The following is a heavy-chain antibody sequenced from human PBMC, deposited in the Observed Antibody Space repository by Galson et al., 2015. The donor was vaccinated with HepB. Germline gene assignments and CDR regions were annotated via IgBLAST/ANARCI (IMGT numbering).Heavy chain of an antibody. CDR2: IRSKAYGGTT. V-gene: IGHV3-49*03. J-gene: IGHJ4*02. Sequence: SLRLSCAASGFTFGDYAMSWFRQAPGKGLEWVGFIRSKAYGGTTEYAASVKGRFTISRDDSKSIAYLQMNSLKTEDTAVYYCTRDRLRHMTTVTTSWYWGQGTLVTVSS. CDR3: TRDRLRHMTTVTTSWY. CDR1: GFTFGDYA. D-gene: IGHD4-17*01.